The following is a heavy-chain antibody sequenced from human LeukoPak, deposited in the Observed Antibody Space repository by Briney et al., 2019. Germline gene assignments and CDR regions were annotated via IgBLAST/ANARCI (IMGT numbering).Heavy chain of an antibody. D-gene: IGHD1-26*01. CDR1: GYTLTELS. Sequence: ASVKVSCTVSGYTLTELSMHWVRQAPGKGLEWMGGFDPEDGETIYAQKFQGRVTMTEDTSTDTAYMELSSLRSEDTAVYYCATVNIVGATADSFGYWGQGTLVTVSS. J-gene: IGHJ4*02. CDR3: ATVNIVGATADSFGY. V-gene: IGHV1-24*01. CDR2: FDPEDGET.